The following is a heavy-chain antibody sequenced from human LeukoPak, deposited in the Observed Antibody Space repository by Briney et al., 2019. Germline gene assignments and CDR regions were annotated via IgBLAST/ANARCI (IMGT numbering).Heavy chain of an antibody. CDR3: ARPPGYCSSTSCASDSLHYHYYMDV. J-gene: IGHJ6*03. CDR2: IIPIFGTA. Sequence: ASVKVSCKASGGTFSSYAISWVRQAPGQGLEWTGGIIPIFGTANYAQKFQGRVTITADESTSTAYMELSSLRSEDTAVYYCARPPGYCSSTSCASDSLHYHYYMDVWGKGTTVTVSS. CDR1: GGTFSSYA. D-gene: IGHD2-2*01. V-gene: IGHV1-69*13.